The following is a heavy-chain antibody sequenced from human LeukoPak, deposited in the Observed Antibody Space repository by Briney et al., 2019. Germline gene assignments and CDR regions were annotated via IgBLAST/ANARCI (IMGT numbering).Heavy chain of an antibody. Sequence: SETLSLTCTVSGSMYNYYWSWIRQPPGKGLEWIGYIHYKGITNYSPSLKSRVTMSLDTSKNQVSLKLNSVSAADTAVYYCARHISSGGTYAHFDYWGQGTLVTVSS. CDR3: ARHISSGGTYAHFDY. V-gene: IGHV4-59*08. CDR1: GSMYNYY. CDR2: IHYKGIT. D-gene: IGHD1-26*01. J-gene: IGHJ4*02.